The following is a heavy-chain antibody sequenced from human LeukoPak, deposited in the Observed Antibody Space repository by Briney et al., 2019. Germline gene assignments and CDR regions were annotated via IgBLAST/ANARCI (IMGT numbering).Heavy chain of an antibody. Sequence: GGSLRLSCAASRFTFSRYSMNWVRQAPGKGLEWVSYISSSSSTMYYADSVKGRFTISRDSAKNSLYLQMNSLRVEDTAVYYCARDPYSGYDLQALDYWGQGTLVTVSS. CDR3: ARDPYSGYDLQALDY. CDR1: RFTFSRYS. V-gene: IGHV3-48*01. D-gene: IGHD5-12*01. CDR2: ISSSSSTM. J-gene: IGHJ4*02.